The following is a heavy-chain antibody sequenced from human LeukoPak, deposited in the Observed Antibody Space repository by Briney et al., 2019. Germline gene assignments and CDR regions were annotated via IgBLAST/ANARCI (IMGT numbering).Heavy chain of an antibody. CDR2: IYYSGST. CDR3: ARSPGPLVPAAFDI. CDR1: GGSISSYY. Sequence: SETLSLTCTVSGGSISSYYWSWIRQPPGKGLEWIGSIYYSGSTYYNPSLKSRVTISLDTSKNQFPLKLSSVTAADMAVYYCARSPGPLVPAAFDIRGQGTMVTVSS. V-gene: IGHV4-59*05. D-gene: IGHD3-10*01. J-gene: IGHJ3*02.